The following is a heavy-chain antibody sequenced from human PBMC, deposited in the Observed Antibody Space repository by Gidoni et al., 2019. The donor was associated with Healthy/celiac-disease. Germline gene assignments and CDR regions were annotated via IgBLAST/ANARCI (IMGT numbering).Heavy chain of an antibody. J-gene: IGHJ6*02. CDR2: IKQDGSEK. D-gene: IGHD2-15*01. Sequence: EVQLVESGGGLVQPGGSLRLSCAASGFTFSSYWMSWVRQAPGKGLEWVANIKQDGSEKYYVDSVKGRFTISRDNAKNSLYLQMNSLRAEDTAVYYCARDRRGWNCSGGSCYYYYGMDVWGQGTTVTVSS. CDR1: GFTFSSYW. V-gene: IGHV3-7*01. CDR3: ARDRRGWNCSGGSCYYYYGMDV.